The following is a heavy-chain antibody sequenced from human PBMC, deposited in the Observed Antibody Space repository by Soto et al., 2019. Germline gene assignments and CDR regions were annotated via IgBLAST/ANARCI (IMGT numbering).Heavy chain of an antibody. Sequence: GGSLRLSCAASGFTFSSYPMHWVRQAPGKGLEWVAVISYDGSNKYYADSVKGRFTISRDNSKNTLYLQMNSLRAEDTAVYYCARVKRYCSSTSCYGTLDYWGQGTLVTSSS. D-gene: IGHD2-2*01. CDR2: ISYDGSNK. CDR3: ARVKRYCSSTSCYGTLDY. CDR1: GFTFSSYP. J-gene: IGHJ4*01. V-gene: IGHV3-30-3*01.